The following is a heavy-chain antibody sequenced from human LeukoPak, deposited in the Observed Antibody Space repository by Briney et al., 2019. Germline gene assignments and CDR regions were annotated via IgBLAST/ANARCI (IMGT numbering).Heavy chain of an antibody. CDR1: GYTFTAYY. V-gene: IGHV1-2*06. Sequence: ASVKVSCKASGYTFTAYYMHWVRQAPGQGLEWMGRINPKSGDTNYAQKFQDRVTMTRDTSMSTAYMEISRLRYDDTAVYYCGRGIQSFDPWGQGTLVTVSS. CDR3: GRGIQSFDP. J-gene: IGHJ5*02. CDR2: INPKSGDT.